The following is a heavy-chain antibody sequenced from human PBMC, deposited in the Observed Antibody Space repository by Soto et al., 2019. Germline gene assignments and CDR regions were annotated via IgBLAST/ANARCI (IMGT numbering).Heavy chain of an antibody. V-gene: IGHV3-21*02. CDR2: ISDSSRYI. CDR1: GFTFTTYI. D-gene: IGHD5-12*01. J-gene: IGHJ4*02. CDR3: ARAIVATLTSYDF. Sequence: EVQLVESAGGLVKPGGSLRLSCAASGFTFTTYIMSWVRQTPGKGLEWVSSISDSSRYIHYADSVKGRFAISRDNAKNSLYLQMNTLRAVDTAFSYCARAIVATLTSYDFWGQGTLVTVSS.